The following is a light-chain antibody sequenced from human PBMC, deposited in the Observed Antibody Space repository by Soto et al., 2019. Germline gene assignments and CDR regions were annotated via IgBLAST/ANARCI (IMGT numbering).Light chain of an antibody. V-gene: IGLV1-40*01. J-gene: IGLJ1*01. CDR1: SSNIGAGYD. CDR3: QSYDSSLSGYV. CDR2: GNS. Sequence: VLTQPPSVSGAPGQRVTISCTGSSSNIGAGYDVHWYQQLPGTAPKLLIYGNSNRPSGVPDRFSGPKSGTSASLAITGLQAEDEADYYCQSYDSSLSGYVFGTGTKVTVL.